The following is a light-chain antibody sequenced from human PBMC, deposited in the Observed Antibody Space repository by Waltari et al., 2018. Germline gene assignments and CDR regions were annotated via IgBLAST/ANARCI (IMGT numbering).Light chain of an antibody. CDR1: KSDIGDYAY. CDR3: TSYTATDTPVL. CDR2: DVR. J-gene: IGLJ2*01. Sequence: QSALTQPAAVSGSPGPSITLSCPGPKSDIGDYAYFPSYQQHPGNAPKLLIYDVRNRPSGVSDRFSGSKSGNTASLTISRLQTDDEAEYFCTSYTATDTPVLFGGGTRLTVL. V-gene: IGLV2-14*03.